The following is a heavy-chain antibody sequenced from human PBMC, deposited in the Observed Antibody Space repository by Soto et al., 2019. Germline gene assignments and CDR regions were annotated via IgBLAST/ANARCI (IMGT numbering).Heavy chain of an antibody. J-gene: IGHJ3*02. V-gene: IGHV1-69*13. Sequence: ASVKVSCKESGGTFSSYAISWVRQAPGQGLEWMGGIIPIFGTANYAQKFQGRVTITADESTSTAYMELSSLRSEDTAVYYCARGVVPAALGAFDIWGQGTMVTVSS. CDR1: GGTFSSYA. D-gene: IGHD2-2*01. CDR2: IIPIFGTA. CDR3: ARGVVPAALGAFDI.